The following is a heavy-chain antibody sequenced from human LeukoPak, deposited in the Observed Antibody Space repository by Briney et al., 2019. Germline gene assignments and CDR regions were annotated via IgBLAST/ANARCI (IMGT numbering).Heavy chain of an antibody. CDR3: AREGGIAVAGSGFDP. CDR1: GGSISSGGYY. Sequence: SETLSLTCTVSGGSISSGGYYWSWIRQHPGKGLEWIGYIYYSGSTYYSPSLKSRVTISIDTSKNQFSLKLSSVTAADTAVYYCAREGGIAVAGSGFDPWGQGTLVTVSS. V-gene: IGHV4-31*03. J-gene: IGHJ5*02. CDR2: IYYSGST. D-gene: IGHD6-19*01.